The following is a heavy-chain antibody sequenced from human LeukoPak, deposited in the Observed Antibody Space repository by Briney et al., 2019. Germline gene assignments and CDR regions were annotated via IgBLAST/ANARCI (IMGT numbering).Heavy chain of an antibody. CDR3: AFEAADDYDILTGYSLDY. V-gene: IGHV1-69*06. CDR1: GGTFSSYA. Sequence: SVKVSCKASGGTFSSYAISWVRQAPGQGLEWMGGIIPIFGTANYAQKFQGRVTITADKSTSTAYMELSSLRSEDTAVYYCAFEAADDYDILTGYSLDYWGQGTLVTVSS. D-gene: IGHD3-9*01. CDR2: IIPIFGTA. J-gene: IGHJ4*02.